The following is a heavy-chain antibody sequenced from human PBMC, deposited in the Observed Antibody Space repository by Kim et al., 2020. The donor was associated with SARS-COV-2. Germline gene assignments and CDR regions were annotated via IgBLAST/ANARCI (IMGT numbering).Heavy chain of an antibody. CDR1: GYTFTSYY. D-gene: IGHD3-10*01. J-gene: IGHJ6*02. V-gene: IGHV1-46*01. Sequence: ASVKVSCKASGYTFTSYYMHWVRQAPGQGLEWMGIINPSGGSTSYAQKFQGRVTMTRDTSTSTVYMELSSLRSEDTAVYYCARDGLYGSGTPSHYYYYYGMDVWGQGTTVTVSS. CDR3: ARDGLYGSGTPSHYYYYYGMDV. CDR2: INPSGGST.